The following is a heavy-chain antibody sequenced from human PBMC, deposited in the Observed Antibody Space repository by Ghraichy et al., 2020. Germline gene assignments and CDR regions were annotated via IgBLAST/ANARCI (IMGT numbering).Heavy chain of an antibody. CDR1: GGSFSGYY. V-gene: IGHV4-34*01. D-gene: IGHD3-3*01. J-gene: IGHJ4*02. Sequence: GSLRLSCAVYGGSFSGYYWSWIRQPPGKGLEWIGEINHSGSTNYNPSLKSRVTISVDTSKNQFSLKLSSVTAADTAVYYCARGEYDFWSGYRSFDYWGQGTLVTVSS. CDR2: INHSGST. CDR3: ARGEYDFWSGYRSFDY.